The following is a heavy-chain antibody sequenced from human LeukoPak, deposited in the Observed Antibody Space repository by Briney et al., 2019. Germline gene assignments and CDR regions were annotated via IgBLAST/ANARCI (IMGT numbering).Heavy chain of an antibody. CDR3: ARANGSCSPWRP. Sequence: SETLSLTCTVSGGSISGYYWSWIRQPPGKGLEWIGNIYYSGNTNYNPSLRSRVTIFLDTSRNQFSLKVSSVTAADTAVYYCARANGSCSPWRPGGQGTRVTVSS. D-gene: IGHD1-26*01. J-gene: IGHJ4*02. V-gene: IGHV4-59*01. CDR1: GGSISGYY. CDR2: IYYSGNT.